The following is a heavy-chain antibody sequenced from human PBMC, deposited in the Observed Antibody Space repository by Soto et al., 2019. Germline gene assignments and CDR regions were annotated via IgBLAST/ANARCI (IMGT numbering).Heavy chain of an antibody. J-gene: IGHJ4*02. CDR1: GYTFTSYD. V-gene: IGHV1-8*01. D-gene: IGHD2-21*01. CDR2: MNPNSGST. CDR3: ARGPHCGGDCYSTAW. Sequence: QVPLVQSGAEVKKPGASVKVSCKASGYTFTSYDINWVRQATGQGLEWMGWMNPNSGSTGYAQKFQGRVTMTRNTSITTAYMELSSLRSEDTAIYYCARGPHCGGDCYSTAWWGQGTLVTVSS.